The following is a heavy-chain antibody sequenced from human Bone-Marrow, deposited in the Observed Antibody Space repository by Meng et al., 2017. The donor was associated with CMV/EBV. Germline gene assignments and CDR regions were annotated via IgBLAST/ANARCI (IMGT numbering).Heavy chain of an antibody. CDR3: VRGTKAY. D-gene: IGHD2-8*01. J-gene: IGHJ4*02. CDR2: ISSSRSYI. CDR1: GFTFSRYS. Sequence: LSLTCAASGFTFSRYSMNWVRQAPGKGLEWVSSISSSRSYIYYADSVKGRFTISRDNAKNSLYLQMNSLRAEDTAVYYCVRGTKAYWGQGTLVTVSS. V-gene: IGHV3-21*01.